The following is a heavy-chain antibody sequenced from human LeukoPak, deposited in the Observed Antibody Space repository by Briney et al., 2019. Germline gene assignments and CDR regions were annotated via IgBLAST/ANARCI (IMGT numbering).Heavy chain of an antibody. J-gene: IGHJ4*02. CDR2: IYYSGST. CDR3: ASDLRGYSYGLD. Sequence: SETLSLTCTVSGGSISSYYWSWIRQPPGKGLEWIGYIYYSGSTNYNPSLKSRVTISVDASKNQFSLKLSSVTAADTAVYYCASDLRGYSYGLDWGQGTLVTVSS. CDR1: GGSISSYY. D-gene: IGHD5-18*01. V-gene: IGHV4-59*12.